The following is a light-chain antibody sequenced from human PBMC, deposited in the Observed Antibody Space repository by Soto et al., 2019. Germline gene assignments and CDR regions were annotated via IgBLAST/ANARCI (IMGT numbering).Light chain of an antibody. J-gene: IGLJ1*01. CDR2: DNS. V-gene: IGLV1-51*01. CDR1: SSNIPYQF. CDR3: ASWDSDLDGFV. Sequence: QSVLAQSPSVSAAPGQRVTISCSGSSSNIPYQFVLWYKQFPGMAPTLLIYDNSRRPSGVPDRFSATKSGPSATLDIAGLQTADEAVYYCASWDSDLDGFVFGPGTKLTVL.